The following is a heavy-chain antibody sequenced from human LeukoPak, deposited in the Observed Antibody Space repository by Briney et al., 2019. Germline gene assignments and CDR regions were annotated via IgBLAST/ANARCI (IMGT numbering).Heavy chain of an antibody. D-gene: IGHD3-22*01. CDR3: TRGSIAYYYMDG. V-gene: IGHV4-34*01. J-gene: IGHJ6*03. Sequence: PSETLSLTCAVYGGSFSGYYWSWIRQPPGKGLEWIGEINHSGSTNYNPSLKSRVTISVDTSKNQFSLKLSSVTAADTAVYYCTRGSIAYYYMDGWGKGTTVTISS. CDR2: INHSGST. CDR1: GGSFSGYY.